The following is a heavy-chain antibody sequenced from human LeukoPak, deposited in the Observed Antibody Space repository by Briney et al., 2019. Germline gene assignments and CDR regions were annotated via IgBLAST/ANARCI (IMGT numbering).Heavy chain of an antibody. CDR2: INHSGST. Sequence: SETLSLTCAVYGGSFSGYYWSWIRQPPGKGLEWIGEINHSGSTNYNPSLKSRVTISVDTFKNQFSLKLSSVTAADTAVYYCASALAVAGTVWFDPWGQGTLVTVSS. D-gene: IGHD6-19*01. CDR1: GGSFSGYY. CDR3: ASALAVAGTVWFDP. J-gene: IGHJ5*02. V-gene: IGHV4-34*01.